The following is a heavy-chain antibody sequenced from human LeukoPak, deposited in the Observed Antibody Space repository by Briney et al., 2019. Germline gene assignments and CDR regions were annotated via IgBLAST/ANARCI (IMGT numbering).Heavy chain of an antibody. CDR2: LHRDGSA. Sequence: SGGSLRLSCAASGFTVSDNNMIWVRQAPGKGLEWVSTLHRDGSARYADSVNGRFTISRDDSKNTLSLQMSSLRDEDTAVYYCVRVHGGGYWGQGTLVTVSS. J-gene: IGHJ4*02. CDR3: VRVHGGGY. V-gene: IGHV3-53*01. D-gene: IGHD3-16*01. CDR1: GFTVSDNN.